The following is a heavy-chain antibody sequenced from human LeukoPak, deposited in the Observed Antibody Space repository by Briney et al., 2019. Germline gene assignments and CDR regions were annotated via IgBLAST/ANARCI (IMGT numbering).Heavy chain of an antibody. CDR1: GFTFSSYG. CDR2: IRYDGSNQ. D-gene: IGHD6-19*01. V-gene: IGHV3-30*02. CDR3: AKDMEYNSGWTRIDY. Sequence: GGSLRLSCAASGFTFSSYGMYWVRQTPGKGLEWVAFIRYDGSNQYYADSVKGRFTISRDNSKNTLSLQMNSLKTEDTAVYYCAKDMEYNSGWTRIDYWGQGTLVTVSS. J-gene: IGHJ4*02.